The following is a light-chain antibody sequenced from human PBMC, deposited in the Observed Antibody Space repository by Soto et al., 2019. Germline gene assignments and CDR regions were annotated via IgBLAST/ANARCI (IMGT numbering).Light chain of an antibody. V-gene: IGKV3-15*01. CDR2: DAS. CDR1: QSVRSN. J-gene: IGKJ4*01. CDR3: QQYNDWPPLT. Sequence: EIVMTQSPATLSVSPGERVTLSCRASQSVRSNLAWYQQKPGQAPRLLIYDASARATGIPVRFSGSGSGTEFTLTISSLQSEDCALYYCQQYNDWPPLTFGGGTKVEIK.